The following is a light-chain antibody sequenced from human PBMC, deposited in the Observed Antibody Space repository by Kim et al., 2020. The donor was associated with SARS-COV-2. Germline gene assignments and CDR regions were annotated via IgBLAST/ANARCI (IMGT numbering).Light chain of an antibody. CDR3: GSFRSTTTLGV. Sequence: QSITIACTGTSSDVGGYNYVSWYQQRPGQAPKLMIYDVTNRPSGTSNRFSGSKSGNTASLTISGLQAEDEADYYCGSFRSTTTLGVFGTGTKVTVL. CDR2: DVT. J-gene: IGLJ1*01. V-gene: IGLV2-14*03. CDR1: SSDVGGYNY.